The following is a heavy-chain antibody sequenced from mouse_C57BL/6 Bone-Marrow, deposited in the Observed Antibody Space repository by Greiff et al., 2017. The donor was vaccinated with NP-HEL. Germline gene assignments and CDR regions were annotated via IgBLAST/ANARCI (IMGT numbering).Heavy chain of an antibody. Sequence: VQLKESGPELVKPGDSVKISCKASGYSFTGYFMNWVMQSHGKSLEWFGRINPYNGDTFYNQKFKGKALLTVDKSSSTAHMELRSLTTEDSAVYCCARITAVAPYYFDYWGQGTTLTVSS. CDR1: GYSFTGYF. D-gene: IGHD1-1*01. CDR2: INPYNGDT. V-gene: IGHV1-20*01. CDR3: ARITAVAPYYFDY. J-gene: IGHJ2*01.